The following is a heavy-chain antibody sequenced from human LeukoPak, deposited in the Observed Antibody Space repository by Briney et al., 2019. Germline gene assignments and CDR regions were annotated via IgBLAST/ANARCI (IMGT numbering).Heavy chain of an antibody. J-gene: IGHJ6*03. CDR1: GYTFTGYY. CDR2: INPNSGDT. D-gene: IGHD6-13*01. Sequence: ASVKVSCKAFGYTFTGYYIHWVRQAPGQGLEWMGWINPNSGDTNYAQKFQGRVTMTRDTSISTAYMELSRLTSDDTAVYYCARDPGSSQGIYYYYMDVWGRGTTVTVSS. V-gene: IGHV1-2*02. CDR3: ARDPGSSQGIYYYYMDV.